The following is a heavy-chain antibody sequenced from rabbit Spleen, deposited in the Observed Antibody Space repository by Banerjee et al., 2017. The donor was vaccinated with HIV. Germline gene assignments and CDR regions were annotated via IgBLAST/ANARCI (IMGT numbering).Heavy chain of an antibody. CDR2: IDPVFGST. J-gene: IGHJ6*01. CDR1: GFTLSSYY. CDR3: ARDAGSSFSSYGMDL. V-gene: IGHV1S7*01. Sequence: QLKESGGGLVQPGGSLKLSCKASGFTLSSYYMNWVRQAPGKGLEWIGYIDPVFGSTYYANWVNGRFTISSHNAQNTLYLQLNSLTAADTATYFCARDAGSSFSSYGMDLWGPGTLVTVS. D-gene: IGHD8-1*01.